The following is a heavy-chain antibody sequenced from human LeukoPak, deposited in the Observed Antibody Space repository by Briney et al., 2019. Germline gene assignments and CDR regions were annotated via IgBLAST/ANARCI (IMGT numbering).Heavy chain of an antibody. CDR1: GGSFSGYY. CDR3: ARGYSSGWYGLRVFDY. V-gene: IGHV4-34*01. D-gene: IGHD6-19*01. CDR2: INHSGST. Sequence: PSETLSLTCAVYGGSFSGYYWSWIRQPPGKGLEWIGEINHSGSTNYNPSLKSRVTISVDTSKNQFSLKLSSVTAADTAVYYGARGYSSGWYGLRVFDYWGQGTLVTVSS. J-gene: IGHJ4*02.